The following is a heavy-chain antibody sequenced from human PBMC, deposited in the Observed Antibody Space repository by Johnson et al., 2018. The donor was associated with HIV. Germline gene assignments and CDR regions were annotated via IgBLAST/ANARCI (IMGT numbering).Heavy chain of an antibody. Sequence: VQLVESGGGLIQPGGSLRLSCAASGFTFSSYDMHWVRQTTGKGLEWVSAIGTAGDTYYPSSVKGRFTISRDNSKNTLYLEMNSLRVEDTAVYYCAKVVTSSSSWQDDAFDIWGQG. V-gene: IGHV3-13*01. CDR3: AKVVTSSSSWQDDAFDI. J-gene: IGHJ3*02. CDR1: GFTFSSYD. D-gene: IGHD6-13*01. CDR2: IGTAGDT.